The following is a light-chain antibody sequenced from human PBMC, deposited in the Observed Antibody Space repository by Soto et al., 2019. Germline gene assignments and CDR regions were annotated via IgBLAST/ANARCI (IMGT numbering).Light chain of an antibody. CDR3: QQSYSTPLT. J-gene: IGKJ5*01. Sequence: QMTQSPSSLSAYEGDKIIITCRASRDVGSDVSWYQQKPGQAPKLLIYAASNLYTGVPSRFSGSRSGTEFTLTISSLQPEDFATYYCQQSYSTPLTFGQVTRLEIK. V-gene: IGKV1-39*01. CDR1: RDVGSD. CDR2: AAS.